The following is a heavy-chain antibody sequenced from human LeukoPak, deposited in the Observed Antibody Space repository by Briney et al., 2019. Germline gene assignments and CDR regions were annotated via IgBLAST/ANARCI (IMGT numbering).Heavy chain of an antibody. Sequence: GASVKVSCKASGYTFTSYGISWVRQAPGQGLEWMGWISAYNGNTNYAQKLQGRVTMTTDTSTSTAYMELRSLRSDDTAVYYCARYDFPLDFGYSGSYHLGYWGQGTLVTVSS. J-gene: IGHJ4*02. CDR2: ISAYNGNT. D-gene: IGHD1-26*01. CDR3: ARYDFPLDFGYSGSYHLGY. V-gene: IGHV1-18*01. CDR1: GYTFTSYG.